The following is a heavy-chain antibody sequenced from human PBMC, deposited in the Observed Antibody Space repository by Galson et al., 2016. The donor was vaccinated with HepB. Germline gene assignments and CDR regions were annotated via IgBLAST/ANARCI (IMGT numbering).Heavy chain of an antibody. CDR1: GLTISGYG. CDR3: AKDFHYYDSALQ. Sequence: SLRLSCAASGLTISGYGMHWVRQAPGKGLEWVALISYDGSNIDYADSVKGRFTISRDDSKNTLHLQMNSLRAEDTAVYYCAKDFHYYDSALQWGQGTLVTVSS. J-gene: IGHJ4*02. V-gene: IGHV3-30*18. CDR2: ISYDGSNI. D-gene: IGHD3-22*01.